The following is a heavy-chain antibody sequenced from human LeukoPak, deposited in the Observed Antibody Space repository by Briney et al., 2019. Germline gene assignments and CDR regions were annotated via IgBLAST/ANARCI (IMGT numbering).Heavy chain of an antibody. CDR1: GFPFHGYA. D-gene: IGHD6-6*01. Sequence: GRSLRLSCRASGFPFHGYAMHWVRQAPGKGLEWVSSINWNSGSLGYMDSVKGRFTVSRDNAKNSLYLQMNSLRPEDTALYYCAKDIGRSQLEPVFEYWGQGTLVTVSS. J-gene: IGHJ4*02. CDR3: AKDIGRSQLEPVFEY. CDR2: INWNSGSL. V-gene: IGHV3-9*01.